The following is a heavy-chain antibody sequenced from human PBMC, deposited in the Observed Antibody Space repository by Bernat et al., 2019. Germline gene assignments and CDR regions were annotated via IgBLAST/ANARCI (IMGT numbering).Heavy chain of an antibody. CDR2: ISANTNYI. V-gene: IGHV3-21*01. CDR1: GFTFSNFN. Sequence: EVQLVESGGGLVQPGGSLRLSCAASGFTFSNFNMNWVRQAPGKGLEWVSSISANTNYINYADSVKGRFTVSRDNARNSLFLQMNGLRAEDTAVYYCARSPSDGYVTETYYFDCWGQGILVTVSS. D-gene: IGHD5-24*01. CDR3: ARSPSDGYVTETYYFDC. J-gene: IGHJ4*02.